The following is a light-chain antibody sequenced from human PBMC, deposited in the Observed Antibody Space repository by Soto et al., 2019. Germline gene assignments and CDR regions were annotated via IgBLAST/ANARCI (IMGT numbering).Light chain of an antibody. CDR3: QQYGNSPQIT. CDR2: EAL. J-gene: IGKJ5*01. Sequence: EIVLTQSPGTLSLSPGERATLSCRASRSISTYLAWYQQKPGQAPRLLIYEALNRATGIPARFSGSGSGTDFTLTISRLEPEDFAVYYCQQYGNSPQITFGQGTRLE. V-gene: IGKV3-20*01. CDR1: RSISTY.